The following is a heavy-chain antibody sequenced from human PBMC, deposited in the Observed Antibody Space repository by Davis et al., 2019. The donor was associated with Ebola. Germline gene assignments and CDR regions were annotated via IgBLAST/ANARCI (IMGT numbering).Heavy chain of an antibody. J-gene: IGHJ6*02. CDR3: ARERRDWSAPWKNNYYGMDV. D-gene: IGHD3-3*01. CDR1: GFTFSSYS. Sequence: GASLKISCAASGFTFSSYSMNWVRQAPGKGLEWVAVISYDGSNKYYADSVKGRFTISRDNSKNTLYLQMNSLRAEDTAVYYCARERRDWSAPWKNNYYGMDVWGQGTTVTVSS. CDR2: ISYDGSNK. V-gene: IGHV3-30*03.